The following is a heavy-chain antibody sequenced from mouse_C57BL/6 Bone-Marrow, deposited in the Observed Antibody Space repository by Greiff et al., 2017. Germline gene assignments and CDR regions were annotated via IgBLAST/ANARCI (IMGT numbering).Heavy chain of an antibody. D-gene: IGHD1-1*01. J-gene: IGHJ4*01. CDR3: ASPHYYGSRYAMDY. Sequence: QVQLQQPGAELVKPGASVKLSCKASGYTFTSYWMHWVKQRPGRGLEWIGRIDTNSGGTKYNEKFKSKATLTVDKPSSTAYLQLSSLTSEDSAVYYCASPHYYGSRYAMDYWGQGTAVTVSS. CDR1: GYTFTSYW. V-gene: IGHV1-72*01. CDR2: IDTNSGGT.